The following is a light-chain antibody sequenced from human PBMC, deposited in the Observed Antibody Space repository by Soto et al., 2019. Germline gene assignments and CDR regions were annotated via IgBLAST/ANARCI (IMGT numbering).Light chain of an antibody. CDR1: ISDVGGYDY. CDR2: DVS. J-gene: IGLJ1*01. Sequence: QSALTQPASVSGSPVQSITISCTGTISDVGGYDYVSWYQQHPGKAPKLMIYDVSNRPSGVSNRFSGSKSGNTASLTISGLQADDEADYYCSSYTTSSTYVFGTGTKVTVL. CDR3: SSYTTSSTYV. V-gene: IGLV2-14*01.